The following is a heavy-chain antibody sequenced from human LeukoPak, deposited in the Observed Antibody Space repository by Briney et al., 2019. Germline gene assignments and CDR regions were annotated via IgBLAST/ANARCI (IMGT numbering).Heavy chain of an antibody. D-gene: IGHD3-16*01. CDR1: GYSISSGHY. J-gene: IGHJ5*01. Sequence: SETLSLTCDVSGYSISSGHYWAWIRQSPGKGLEWIASIYNSGSTFYNPSLKSRVALSVDTSKNQFSLKLMSVTAADTAVYYCARPNTLITEGFDSWGQGILVTVSS. V-gene: IGHV4-38-2*01. CDR3: ARPNTLITEGFDS. CDR2: IYNSGST.